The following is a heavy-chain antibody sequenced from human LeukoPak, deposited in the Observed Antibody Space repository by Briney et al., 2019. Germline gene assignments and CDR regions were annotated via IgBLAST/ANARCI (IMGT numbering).Heavy chain of an antibody. D-gene: IGHD3-22*01. Sequence: ASVKVSCKASGYTFTGYYMHWLRQAPGQGLEWMGRINPNSGGTNYAQKFQGRVTMTRDTSISTACMELSRLRSDDTAVYYCARGTYYYDSSGYYDYWGQGTLVTVSS. CDR3: ARGTYYYDSSGYYDY. V-gene: IGHV1-2*06. CDR2: INPNSGGT. CDR1: GYTFTGYY. J-gene: IGHJ4*02.